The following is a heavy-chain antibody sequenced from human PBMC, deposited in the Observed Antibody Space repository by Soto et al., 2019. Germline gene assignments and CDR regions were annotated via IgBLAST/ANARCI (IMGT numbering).Heavy chain of an antibody. Sequence: KPSETLSLTCTVTNGSINTYYWSWVRQPAGKGLEWIGRIFSSGTTDYNPSLKRRVTMSIDTSKNQLSLRLRSVTAADTAVYYCARAPRGQLSGMDVWGQGTTVTVSS. J-gene: IGHJ6*02. V-gene: IGHV4-4*07. CDR3: ARAPRGQLSGMDV. CDR2: IFSSGTT. CDR1: NGSINTYY. D-gene: IGHD6-13*01.